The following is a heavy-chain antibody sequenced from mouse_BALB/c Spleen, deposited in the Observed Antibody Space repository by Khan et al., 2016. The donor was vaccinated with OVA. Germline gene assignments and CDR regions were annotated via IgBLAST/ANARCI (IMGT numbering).Heavy chain of an antibody. D-gene: IGHD1-2*01. J-gene: IGHJ3*01. V-gene: IGHV1-77*01. CDR1: GYTFTDYY. CDR3: ERRNYYGYTFAY. CDR2: ISPGSGDT. Sequence: QVQLQQPGAELARPGASVKLSCKASGYTFTDYYINWVKQRTGQGLEWIGEISPGSGDTYYNEKFKGKATLTADKSSSTAYMQLRSLTCEGAEVYFCERRNYYGYTFAYWGQGTLVTVSA.